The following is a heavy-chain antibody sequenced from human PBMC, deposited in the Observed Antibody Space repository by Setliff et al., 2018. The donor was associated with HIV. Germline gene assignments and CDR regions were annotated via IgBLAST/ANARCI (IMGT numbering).Heavy chain of an antibody. CDR3: ARGSSSWNNDGFDI. CDR1: GYSFTSYW. J-gene: IGHJ3*02. Sequence: GESLKISCKGSGYSFTSYWIGWVRQMTGKGLEWMGIINPYDSDTRCSPSFKGQVTISADKSISTAYLQWSSLKASDTAMDYCARGSSSWNNDGFDIWGQGTMVTVSS. CDR2: INPYDSDT. V-gene: IGHV5-51*01. D-gene: IGHD6-13*01.